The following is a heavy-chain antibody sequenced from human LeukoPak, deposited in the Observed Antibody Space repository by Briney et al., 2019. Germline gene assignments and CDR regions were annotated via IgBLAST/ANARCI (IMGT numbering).Heavy chain of an antibody. J-gene: IGHJ6*02. V-gene: IGHV1-2*02. D-gene: IGHD6-19*01. CDR2: INPNCGGT. CDR1: GYTFTGYY. CDR3: ARVRQWLLCESLRYYGMDF. Sequence: ASVKVSCKASGYTFTGYYMHWVRQAPGQGLEWMGWINPNCGGTNYAQKFQGRVTMTRDTSISTAYMELSRLRSDDTDVYYCARVRQWLLCESLRYYGMDFRGQGTTVTVSS.